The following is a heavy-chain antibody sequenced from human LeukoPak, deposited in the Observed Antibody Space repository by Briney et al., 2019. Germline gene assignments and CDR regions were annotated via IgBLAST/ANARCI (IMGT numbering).Heavy chain of an antibody. J-gene: IGHJ5*02. D-gene: IGHD6-19*01. CDR3: ARQGVRYKYRSGWLTSTWFDP. Sequence: SQTLSLTCAISGDSVSSNSAAWNWIRQSPSRGLEWLGRTYDMSSWYNDYAASVKSRITISPDTSKNPFSLLLSSVTPEDTAVYYCARQGVRYKYRSGWLTSTWFDPWGQGTLVNVSS. CDR1: GDSVSSNSAA. V-gene: IGHV6-1*01. CDR2: TYDMSSWYN.